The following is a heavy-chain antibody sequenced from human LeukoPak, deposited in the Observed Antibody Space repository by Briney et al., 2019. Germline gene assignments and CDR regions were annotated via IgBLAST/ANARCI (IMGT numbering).Heavy chain of an antibody. J-gene: IGHJ4*02. CDR1: GLTFSSYA. Sequence: GGSLRLSCVASGLTFSSYAMSWVRQAPGKGLEGVSHIRGSGTSTDYTDSVKGRFTISRDNYNNTLYLQMNSLRAEDTAVYYCAKFGELYYFDYWGQGALVTVSS. D-gene: IGHD3-10*01. CDR2: IRGSGTST. CDR3: AKFGELYYFDY. V-gene: IGHV3-23*01.